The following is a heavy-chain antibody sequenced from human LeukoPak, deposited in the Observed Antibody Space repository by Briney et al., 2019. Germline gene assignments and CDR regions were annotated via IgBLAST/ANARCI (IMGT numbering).Heavy chain of an antibody. J-gene: IGHJ3*02. CDR2: IYYSGST. Sequence: SETLSLTCTVSGGSINSSSYYWGWIRQPPGKGLEWIGSIYYSGSTYYNPSLKSRVTISVDTSKNQFSLKLSSVTAADTAVYYCARRIAVAGIPYAFDIWGQGTMVTVSS. CDR3: ARRIAVAGIPYAFDI. CDR1: GGSINSSSYY. D-gene: IGHD6-19*01. V-gene: IGHV4-39*01.